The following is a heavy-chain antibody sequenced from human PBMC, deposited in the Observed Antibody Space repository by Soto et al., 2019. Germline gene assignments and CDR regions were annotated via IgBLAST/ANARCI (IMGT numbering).Heavy chain of an antibody. CDR3: ARGAGIVVVISPVRYFDY. Sequence: SETLSLTCAVYGGSFSGYYWSWIRQPPGKGLEWIGEINHSGSTNYNPSLKSRVTISVDTSKNQFSLKLSSVTAADTAVYYCARGAGIVVVISPVRYFDYWGQGTLVTVSS. CDR2: INHSGST. J-gene: IGHJ4*02. D-gene: IGHD3-22*01. V-gene: IGHV4-34*01. CDR1: GGSFSGYY.